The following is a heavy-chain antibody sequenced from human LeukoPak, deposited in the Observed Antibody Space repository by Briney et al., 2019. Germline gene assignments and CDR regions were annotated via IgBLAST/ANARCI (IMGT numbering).Heavy chain of an antibody. D-gene: IGHD2-15*01. Sequence: GGSLRLSCAPSGFTLSSYAMNWVRQAPGKGLEGVSTISRSGGSTYYADSVTGRFTISRDNSKGTLYLQMNSLRAEDTAVYYCAKRARYCGGGSCYDDAFDIWGQGTMVTVSS. CDR2: ISRSGGST. CDR1: GFTLSSYA. J-gene: IGHJ3*02. CDR3: AKRARYCGGGSCYDDAFDI. V-gene: IGHV3-23*01.